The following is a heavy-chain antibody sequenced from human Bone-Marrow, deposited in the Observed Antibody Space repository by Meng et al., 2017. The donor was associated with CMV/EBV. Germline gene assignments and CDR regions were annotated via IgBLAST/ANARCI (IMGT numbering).Heavy chain of an antibody. V-gene: IGHV3-30*01. Sequence: SLKISCAASGFTFSSYAMHWVRQAPGKGLEWVAVISYDGSNKYYADSVKGRFTISRDNSKNTLYLQMNSLRAEDTAVYYCARDESCSSTSCYGLGFDYWGQGTLVTVYS. D-gene: IGHD2-2*01. J-gene: IGHJ4*02. CDR3: ARDESCSSTSCYGLGFDY. CDR2: ISYDGSNK. CDR1: GFTFSSYA.